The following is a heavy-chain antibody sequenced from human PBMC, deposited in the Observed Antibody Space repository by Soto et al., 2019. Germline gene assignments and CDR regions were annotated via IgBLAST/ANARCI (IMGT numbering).Heavy chain of an antibody. CDR1: GYSFSSQW. J-gene: IGHJ6*02. V-gene: IGHV5-51*01. CDR2: IYPGDSDT. Sequence: GESLKISCQGSGYSFSSQWIGWVRQMPGKGLEWMGIIYPGDSDTRYSPSFQGQVTISADKSINTAYLQWSNLWASGTAVYYCARLNGHSYGFVGMDVWGQGTTVTVSS. CDR3: ARLNGHSYGFVGMDV. D-gene: IGHD5-18*01.